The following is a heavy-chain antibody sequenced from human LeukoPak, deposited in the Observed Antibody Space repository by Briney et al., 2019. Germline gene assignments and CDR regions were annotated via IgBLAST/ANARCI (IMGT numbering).Heavy chain of an antibody. V-gene: IGHV4-59*11. CDR3: ARDGSFPGSPNNWLDP. D-gene: IGHD2-2*01. CDR1: GGSIGSHY. Sequence: SETLSLTCTVSGGSIGSHYWSWIRQPTGKGLEWIGYIYYDGNTNYNPSLKSRVTISVDTSKNQFSLKLSSVTAADTAVYYCARDGSFPGSPNNWLDPWGQGTLVTVSS. J-gene: IGHJ5*02. CDR2: IYYDGNT.